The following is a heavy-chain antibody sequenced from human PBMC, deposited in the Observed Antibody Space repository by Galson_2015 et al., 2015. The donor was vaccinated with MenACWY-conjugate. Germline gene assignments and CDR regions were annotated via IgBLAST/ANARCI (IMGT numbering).Heavy chain of an antibody. CDR1: GYSFTSYW. Sequence: SGAEVKKPGESLRISCQGSGYSFTSYWISWVRQMPGKGLEWMGRIDPTDSYTNYSPSFQGHVTISIDKSISTAYLQWSSLKASDAAMYYCARHKGTWYFDLWGRGTLVTVSS. V-gene: IGHV5-10-1*01. J-gene: IGHJ2*01. CDR2: IDPTDSYT. CDR3: ARHKGTWYFDL.